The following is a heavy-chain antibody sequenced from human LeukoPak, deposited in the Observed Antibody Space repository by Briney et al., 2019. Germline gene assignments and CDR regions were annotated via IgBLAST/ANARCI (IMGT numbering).Heavy chain of an antibody. V-gene: IGHV4-61*02. D-gene: IGHD2-21*01. CDR2: MSTSGST. CDR1: GGSISSGSFH. J-gene: IGHJ5*02. Sequence: SETLSLTCTVSGGSISSGSFHWSWIRQPAGKGLEWIGRMSTSGSTNYNPSLKSRVTISEDTSKNQFSLKLSSVTAADTAIYYCARDSNSYSYNWFDPWGQGTLVTVSS. CDR3: ARDSNSYSYNWFDP.